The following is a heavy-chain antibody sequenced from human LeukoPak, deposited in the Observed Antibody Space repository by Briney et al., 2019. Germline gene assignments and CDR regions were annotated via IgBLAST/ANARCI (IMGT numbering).Heavy chain of an antibody. J-gene: IGHJ1*01. CDR3: AKEDELYSSSWYLYFQH. CDR2: IGGSGSGGDT. CDR1: GFTFSSYA. D-gene: IGHD6-13*01. Sequence: GGSLRLSCAASGFTFSSYAMTWVRQAPGKGLEWVSAIGGSGSGGDTYYADSVKGRFTISRDNSKNTLYLQMNSLRAEDTAVYYCAKEDELYSSSWYLYFQHWGQGTLVTVSS. V-gene: IGHV3-23*01.